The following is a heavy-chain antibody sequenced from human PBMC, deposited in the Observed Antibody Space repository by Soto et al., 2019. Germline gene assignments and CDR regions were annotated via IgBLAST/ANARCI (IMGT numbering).Heavy chain of an antibody. J-gene: IGHJ4*02. Sequence: SETLSLTCTVSGGSISSGGYYWSWIRQHPGKGLEWIGYIYYSGSTYYNPSLKSRVTITVDTSKNQFSLKLSSVTAADTAVYYCARGSGYFVIPRYYFDYWGQGTLVTVSS. V-gene: IGHV4-31*03. CDR1: GGSISSGGYY. D-gene: IGHD3-10*01. CDR3: ARGSGYFVIPRYYFDY. CDR2: IYYSGST.